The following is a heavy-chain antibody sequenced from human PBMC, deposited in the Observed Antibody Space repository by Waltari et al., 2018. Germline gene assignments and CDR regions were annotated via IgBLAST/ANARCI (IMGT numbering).Heavy chain of an antibody. CDR3: ARVPPDYYNGGRYPSPYFDL. Sequence: QVPLQESGPRLGQPSQTVAPTCRVSSGSIRTDDYFWSWIRHLPGEGLEWIGHIYHSGSTFYNPSLRDRFTISVDASSNQFSLRLTSVTVADTGVYYCARVPPDYYNGGRYPSPYFDLWGQGTLVTVSS. D-gene: IGHD3-10*01. V-gene: IGHV4-30-4*08. J-gene: IGHJ5*02. CDR1: SGSIRTDDYF. CDR2: IYHSGST.